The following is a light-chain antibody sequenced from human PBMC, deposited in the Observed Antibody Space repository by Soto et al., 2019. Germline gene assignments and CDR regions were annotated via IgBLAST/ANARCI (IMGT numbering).Light chain of an antibody. J-gene: IGLJ3*02. CDR3: VLYMGSGIAV. V-gene: IGLV8-61*01. CDR1: SGSVSTTYY. CDR2: NTD. Sequence: QAVVTQEPSFSVSPGGTVTLTCGLSSGSVSTTYYPSWYQQTPGQAPRTLIYNTDIRSSGVPDRFSGSILGNKAALTITGAQADDESDYYCVLYMGSGIAVFDGGTKLTVL.